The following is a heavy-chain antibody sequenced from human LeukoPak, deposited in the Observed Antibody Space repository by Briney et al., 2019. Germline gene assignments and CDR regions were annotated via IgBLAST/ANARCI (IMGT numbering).Heavy chain of an antibody. CDR2: IHTSDGT. CDR1: GGSLSGYY. Sequence: SETLSLTCTVSGGSLSGYYWSWVRQPAGKGLERIGRIHTSDGTNFNPSLKRRVTMSLDSSKNQFSLKLTSVTAADTAVYYGASGAATYDFQNWGQGTLVAVSS. CDR3: ASGAATYDFQN. V-gene: IGHV4-4*07. D-gene: IGHD6-25*01. J-gene: IGHJ1*01.